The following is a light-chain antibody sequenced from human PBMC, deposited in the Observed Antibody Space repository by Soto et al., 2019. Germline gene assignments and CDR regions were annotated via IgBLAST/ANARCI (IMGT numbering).Light chain of an antibody. J-gene: IGKJ4*01. CDR1: QSVSSSF. CDR2: GAS. Sequence: EVVLTQSPGTLSLSPGGRATLSCRASQSVSSSFLAWYQQKPGQAPRLLIYGASSRATGIPDRFSGSGSGTDFTLTINRLEPEDFAVYYCQQYDSYPLTFGGGTRVEIK. CDR3: QQYDSYPLT. V-gene: IGKV3-20*01.